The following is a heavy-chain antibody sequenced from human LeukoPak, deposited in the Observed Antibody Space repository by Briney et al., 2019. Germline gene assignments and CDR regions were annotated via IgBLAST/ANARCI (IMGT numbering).Heavy chain of an antibody. CDR2: ITHNGDEL. CDR1: GFTFSSYW. J-gene: IGHJ4*02. Sequence: GGSLRLSCAASGFTFSSYWMTWVRQAPGKGLEWVANITHNGDELNYVDSVEDRFTISRDNAKNSLYLHMTGLRAEDTAVYYCARELRTFDSWGQGTLVTVSS. CDR3: ARELRTFDS. D-gene: IGHD3-16*01. V-gene: IGHV3-7*01.